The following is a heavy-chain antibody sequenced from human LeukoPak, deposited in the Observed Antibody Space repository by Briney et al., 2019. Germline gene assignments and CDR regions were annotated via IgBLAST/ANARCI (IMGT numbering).Heavy chain of an antibody. J-gene: IGHJ5*02. Sequence: SVKVSCKASGGTFSSYAISWVRQAPGQGLEWMGGIIPIFGTANYAQKFQGRVTITTDESTSTAYMELSSLRSEDTAVYYCARFYYDSSAFDPWGQGTLVTVSS. CDR1: GGTFSSYA. CDR2: IIPIFGTA. CDR3: ARFYYDSSAFDP. D-gene: IGHD3-22*01. V-gene: IGHV1-69*05.